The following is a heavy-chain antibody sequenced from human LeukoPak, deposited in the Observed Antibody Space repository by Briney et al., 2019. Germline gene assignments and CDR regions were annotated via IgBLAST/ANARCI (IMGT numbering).Heavy chain of an antibody. V-gene: IGHV4-59*08. D-gene: IGHD7-27*01. Sequence: SETLSLTCTVSGGSINSYYWSWIRQPPGKGLEWIGYIYYSGNTNYNPSIKSRVTIAVDTSKNQFSLILSSVTAADTAVYFCARHSRRSGDLGSARIFDYWGQGALVTVSS. J-gene: IGHJ4*02. CDR2: IYYSGNT. CDR1: GGSINSYY. CDR3: ARHSRRSGDLGSARIFDY.